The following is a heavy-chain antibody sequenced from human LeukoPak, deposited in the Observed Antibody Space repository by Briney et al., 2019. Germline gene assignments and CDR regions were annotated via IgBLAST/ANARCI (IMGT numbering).Heavy chain of an antibody. CDR3: ARVGLVAAAAFDY. D-gene: IGHD6-13*01. CDR1: GGSISSGGYY. CDR2: IYHSGST. J-gene: IGHJ4*02. V-gene: IGHV4-30-2*01. Sequence: SETLSLTCTVSGGSISSGGYYWSWIRQPPGKGLEWIGYIYHSGSTYYNPSLKSRVTISVDRSKNQFSLKLSSVTAADTAVYYCARVGLVAAAAFDYWGQGTLVTVSS.